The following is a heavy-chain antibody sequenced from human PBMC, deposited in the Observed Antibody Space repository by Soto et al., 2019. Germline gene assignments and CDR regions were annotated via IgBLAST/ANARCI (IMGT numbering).Heavy chain of an antibody. CDR2: IYYSGST. J-gene: IGHJ3*02. V-gene: IGHV4-31*03. D-gene: IGHD3-3*01. CDR3: ARDNYSSDYDFWSGYYSAAGWSGTGALDI. CDR1: GGSISSGGYY. Sequence: QVQLQESGPGLVKPSQTLSLTCTVSGGSISSGGYYWSWIRQHPGKGLEWIGYIYYSGSTYYNPSLKSRVTISVDTSKNQFSLKLSSVTAADTAVYYCARDNYSSDYDFWSGYYSAAGWSGTGALDIWGQGTMVTVSS.